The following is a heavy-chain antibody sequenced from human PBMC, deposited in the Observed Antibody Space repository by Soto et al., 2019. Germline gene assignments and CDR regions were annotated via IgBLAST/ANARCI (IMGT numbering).Heavy chain of an antibody. J-gene: IGHJ6*02. V-gene: IGHV1-18*04. CDR2: ISAYNGNT. D-gene: IGHD3-3*01. CDR1: GYTFTSYG. Sequence: ASVKVSCKASGYTFTSYGISWVRQAPGQGLEWMGWISAYNGNTNYARKLQGRVAMTTDTSTSTAYMELRSLRSDDTAVYYCARGGLRYDFWSGYYIVYGMDVWGQGNTVTVSS. CDR3: ARGGLRYDFWSGYYIVYGMDV.